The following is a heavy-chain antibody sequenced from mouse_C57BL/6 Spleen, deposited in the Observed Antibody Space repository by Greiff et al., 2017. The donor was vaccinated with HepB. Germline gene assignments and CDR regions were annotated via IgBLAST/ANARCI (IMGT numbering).Heavy chain of an antibody. Sequence: QVQLQQPGAELVKPGASVKLSCKASGYTFTSYWMQWVKQRPGQGLEWIGEIDPSDSYTNYNQKFKGKATLTVDTSSSTAYMQLSSLTSEDSAVYYCARYYYGSSGGFDYWGQGTTLTVSS. D-gene: IGHD1-1*01. V-gene: IGHV1-50*01. CDR2: IDPSDSYT. J-gene: IGHJ2*01. CDR3: ARYYYGSSGGFDY. CDR1: GYTFTSYW.